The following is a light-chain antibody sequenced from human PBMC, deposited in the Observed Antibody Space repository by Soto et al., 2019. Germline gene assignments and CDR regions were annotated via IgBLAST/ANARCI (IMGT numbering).Light chain of an antibody. J-gene: IGLJ2*01. Sequence: QSVLTQPASVSGSPGQSITISCTGTSSDVGGYNYVSWYQHHPGKAPKLMIYEVSNRPSGISNRFSGSKSDNTASLTISGLKAEDEADYYCSSYTSTSTLVFGGGTKLTVL. CDR3: SSYTSTSTLV. V-gene: IGLV2-14*01. CDR2: EVS. CDR1: SSDVGGYNY.